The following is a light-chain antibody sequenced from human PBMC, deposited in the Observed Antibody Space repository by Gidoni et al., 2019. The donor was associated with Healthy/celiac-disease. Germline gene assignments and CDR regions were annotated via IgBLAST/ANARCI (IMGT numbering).Light chain of an antibody. J-gene: IGLJ2*01. Sequence: SSELTQDPAVSVAFGLTVRITCQGDSLRSYYASWYQQKPGQAPVLVIYGKNNRPPGIPDRFSGSSSGNTASLTITGAQAEDEADYYCNSRGSSGNHVVFGGGTKLTVL. CDR3: NSRGSSGNHVV. CDR1: SLRSYY. CDR2: GKN. V-gene: IGLV3-19*01.